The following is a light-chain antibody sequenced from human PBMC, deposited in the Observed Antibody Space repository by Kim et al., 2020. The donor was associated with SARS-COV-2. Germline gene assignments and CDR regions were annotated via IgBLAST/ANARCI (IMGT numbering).Light chain of an antibody. Sequence: GDSVNITCRASQSMSSWLAWYQQKPGKAPNLLIYDASSLESGVPSRFSGSGSGTDFTLTISSLQPDDFATYYCQHYGTYSTFGQGTKVDIK. CDR1: QSMSSW. J-gene: IGKJ1*01. CDR3: QHYGTYST. V-gene: IGKV1-5*01. CDR2: DAS.